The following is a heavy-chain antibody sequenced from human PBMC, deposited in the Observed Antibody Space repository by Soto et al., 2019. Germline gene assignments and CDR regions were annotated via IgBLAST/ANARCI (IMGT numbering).Heavy chain of an antibody. J-gene: IGHJ4*02. CDR3: ARDEWAHGLYSGSYRGGFDY. V-gene: IGHV1-18*01. CDR1: GYTFTSYG. D-gene: IGHD1-26*01. Sequence: QVQLVQSGAEVKKPGASVKVSCKASGYTFTSYGISWVRQAPGQGLEWMGWISAYNGNTNYAQKLQGRVTMTTDTSTSTAYMELRSLRSDDTAVYCCARDEWAHGLYSGSYRGGFDYWGQGTLVTVSS. CDR2: ISAYNGNT.